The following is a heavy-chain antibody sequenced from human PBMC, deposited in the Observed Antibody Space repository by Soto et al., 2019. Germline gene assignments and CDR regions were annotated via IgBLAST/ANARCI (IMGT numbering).Heavy chain of an antibody. CDR3: ARAISGYYYAYFDY. Sequence: PSETLSLTCAVSGGSISSGGYSWSWIRQPPGKGLEWIGYIYHSGSTYYNPSLKSRVTISVDRSKNQFSLKLSSVTAADTAVYYCARAISGYYYAYFDYWGQGTLVTVSS. CDR2: IYHSGST. CDR1: GGSISSGGYS. J-gene: IGHJ4*02. V-gene: IGHV4-30-2*01. D-gene: IGHD3-22*01.